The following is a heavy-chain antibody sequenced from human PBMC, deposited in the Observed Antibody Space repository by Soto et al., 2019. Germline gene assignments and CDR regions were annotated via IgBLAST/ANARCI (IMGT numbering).Heavy chain of an antibody. V-gene: IGHV3-7*01. CDR3: ARDPNWNYYGMDV. CDR2: IKQDGSEI. D-gene: IGHD1-1*01. CDR1: GFTFSDYW. Sequence: EVQLVESGGGLVQPGGSLRLSCAASGFTFSDYWMTWVRQAPGKGLEWVADIKQDGSEIYYVDSVKGRFTISRDNAKNSLYLQMTSLRAEDTAVYYCARDPNWNYYGMDVWGQGTTVTVSS. J-gene: IGHJ6*02.